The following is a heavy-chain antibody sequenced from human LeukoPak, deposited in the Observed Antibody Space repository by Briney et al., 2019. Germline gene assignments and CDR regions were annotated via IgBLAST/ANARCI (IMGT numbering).Heavy chain of an antibody. J-gene: IGHJ4*02. CDR1: GFTFSSYW. V-gene: IGHV3-74*01. D-gene: IGHD5-12*01. CDR2: LNTDGSST. CDR3: ARVLIVATIVYFDY. Sequence: PGGSLRLSCAASGFTFSSYWMHWVRQAPGKGLVWVSRLNTDGSSTNYADSVKGRFTISRDNAKNTLYLQMNSLRAEDTAVYYCARVLIVATIVYFDYWGQGTLVTVSS.